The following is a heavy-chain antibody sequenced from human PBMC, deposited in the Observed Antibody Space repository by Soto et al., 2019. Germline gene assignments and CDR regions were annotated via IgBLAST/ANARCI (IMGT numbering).Heavy chain of an antibody. D-gene: IGHD2-2*01. CDR3: ARIYCTTTCDSWFDP. CDR2: IDPRDSYD. V-gene: IGHV5-10-1*01. Sequence: GESLKISCTGFGYTFTTFWISWVRQMPGKGLEWMGRIDPRDSYDTYSPSFEGHVTISVDKSISTAYLQWGSLRASDTAIYYCARIYCTTTCDSWFDPWGQGTLVTVSS. CDR1: GYTFTTFW. J-gene: IGHJ5*02.